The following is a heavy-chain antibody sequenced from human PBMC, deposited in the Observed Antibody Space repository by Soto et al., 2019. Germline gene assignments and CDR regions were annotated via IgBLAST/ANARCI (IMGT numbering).Heavy chain of an antibody. CDR3: ARDRVYCSGGSCYPDYYYGMDV. Sequence: SVKVSCKASGGTFSSYAISWVRQAPGQGLEWMGGIIPIFGTANYAQKFQGRVTITADESTSTAYMELSSLRSEDTAVYYCARDRVYCSGGSCYPDYYYGMDVWGQGTTVTVSS. D-gene: IGHD2-15*01. CDR2: IIPIFGTA. V-gene: IGHV1-69*13. CDR1: GGTFSSYA. J-gene: IGHJ6*02.